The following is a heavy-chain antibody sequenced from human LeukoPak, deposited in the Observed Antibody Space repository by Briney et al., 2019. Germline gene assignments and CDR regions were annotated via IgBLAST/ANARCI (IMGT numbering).Heavy chain of an antibody. CDR1: GFTFSSYG. V-gene: IGHV3-23*01. D-gene: IGHD1-14*01. CDR2: ISGSGGST. J-gene: IGHJ4*02. CDR3: AKATGYLL. Sequence: GGSLRLSCAASGFTFSSYGMSWVRQAPGKGLEWVSAISGSGGSTYYADSVKGRFTISRDNSENTLFLRMNSLRAEDTAVYYCAKATGYLLWGQGTLVIVSS.